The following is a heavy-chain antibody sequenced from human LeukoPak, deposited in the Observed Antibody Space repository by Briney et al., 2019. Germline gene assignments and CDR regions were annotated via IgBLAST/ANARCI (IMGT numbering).Heavy chain of an antibody. J-gene: IGHJ5*02. CDR3: ARKALSADGTGWLDP. V-gene: IGHV5-51*01. CDR2: IYPGDSDT. CDR1: GYSFTSYW. D-gene: IGHD6-13*01. Sequence: GESLKISCKGSGYSFTSYWIGWVRQMPGKRLEWMGIIYPGDSDTRYSPSFQGQVTISADKSISTDYLQWSSLQASDTVMYYCARKALSADGTGWLDPWGQGTLVTVSS.